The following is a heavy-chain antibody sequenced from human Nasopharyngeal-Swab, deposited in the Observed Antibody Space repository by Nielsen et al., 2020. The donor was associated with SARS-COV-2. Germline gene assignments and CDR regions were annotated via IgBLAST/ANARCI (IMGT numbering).Heavy chain of an antibody. D-gene: IGHD3-3*01. V-gene: IGHV6-1*01. J-gene: IGHJ4*02. CDR2: TLYRSKWYN. CDR1: GDSVSSHSAG. Sequence: SQTLSLTGAISGDSVSSHSAGWNWIRQSLSRGLEWLGRTLYRSKWYNDYAESVKSRIAVNPDTSKNQFSLQLNSVTPEDTAVYYCARGRDFSFDSWGQGTLVTASS. CDR3: ARGRDFSFDS.